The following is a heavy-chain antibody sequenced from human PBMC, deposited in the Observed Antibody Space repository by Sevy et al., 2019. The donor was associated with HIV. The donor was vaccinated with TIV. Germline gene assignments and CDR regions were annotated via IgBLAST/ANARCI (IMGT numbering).Heavy chain of an antibody. V-gene: IGHV3-7*01. J-gene: IGHJ6*02. D-gene: IGHD3-3*01. CDR3: AREYNAPNYYDFWCGYYYGMDV. CDR1: GFTFSNYW. CDR2: IKQEGSEK. Sequence: GESLKISCAASGFTFSNYWMSWVRQAPGKGLEWVANIKQEGSEKYYGDSVKGRFTISRDNGKNSLYLQMNSLRAEDTAVYYCAREYNAPNYYDFWCGYYYGMDVWGQGTTVTVSS.